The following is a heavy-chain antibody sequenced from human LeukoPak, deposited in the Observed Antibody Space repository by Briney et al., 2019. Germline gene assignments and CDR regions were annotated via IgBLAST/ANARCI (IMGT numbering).Heavy chain of an antibody. J-gene: IGHJ6*02. Sequence: GGSLRLSCVASGFTLGTFWMTWVRQAPGKGLEWVAVISYDGSNKYYADSVKGRFTISRDNSKNTLYLQMNSLRAEDTAVYYCARDLWFGELPSDGMDVWGQGTTVTVSS. CDR3: ARDLWFGELPSDGMDV. CDR1: GFTLGTFW. D-gene: IGHD3-10*01. V-gene: IGHV3-30-3*01. CDR2: ISYDGSNK.